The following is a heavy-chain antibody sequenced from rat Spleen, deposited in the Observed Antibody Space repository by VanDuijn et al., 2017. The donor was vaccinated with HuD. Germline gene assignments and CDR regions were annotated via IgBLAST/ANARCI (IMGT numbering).Heavy chain of an antibody. CDR3: ARLGITLGAGHWFAY. Sequence: EVQLVESGGGLVQPGRSLKLSCVASGFTFTNYWMTWIRQAPGKGLEWIASITNTGRSVHYPASVKGRFTISRDNAKNTQYLQMDSLRSEDTATYYCARLGITLGAGHWFAYWGQGTLVTVSS. CDR2: ITNTGRSV. J-gene: IGHJ3*01. CDR1: GFTFTNYW. V-gene: IGHV5-31*01. D-gene: IGHD1-2*01.